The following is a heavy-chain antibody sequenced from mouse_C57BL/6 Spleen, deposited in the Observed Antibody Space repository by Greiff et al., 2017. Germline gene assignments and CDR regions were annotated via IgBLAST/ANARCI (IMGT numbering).Heavy chain of an antibody. CDR3: ARGYGSSYIYAMDY. CDR1: GYTFTSYW. D-gene: IGHD1-1*01. J-gene: IGHJ4*01. CDR2: IYPGSGST. V-gene: IGHV1-55*01. Sequence: VQLQQPGAELVKPGASVKMSCKASGYTFTSYWITWVTQRPGPGLEWIGDIYPGSGSTNYNEQFKSKATLTVDKSSSTAYMQLSSLTSEDSAVYYGARGYGSSYIYAMDYWGQGTSVTVSS.